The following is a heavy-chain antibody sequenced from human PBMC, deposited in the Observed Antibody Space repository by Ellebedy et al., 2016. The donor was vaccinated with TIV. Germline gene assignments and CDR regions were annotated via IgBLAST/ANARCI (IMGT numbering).Heavy chain of an antibody. CDR2: IKAKAYGGAT. D-gene: IGHD3-22*01. J-gene: IGHJ4*02. Sequence: PGGSLRLSCTTSGFTFGDYAVSWFRQAPGKGLEWVSFIKAKAYGGATEFAASVNDRFTISRDDSKNIAYLQMNRLKTEDTAVYFCARGSSPLYYYGSSLTFDYWGQGTVVTVSS. CDR1: GFTFGDYA. CDR3: ARGSSPLYYYGSSLTFDY. V-gene: IGHV3-49*03.